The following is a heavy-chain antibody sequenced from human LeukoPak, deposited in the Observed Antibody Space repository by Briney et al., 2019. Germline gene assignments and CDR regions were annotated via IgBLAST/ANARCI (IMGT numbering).Heavy chain of an antibody. CDR2: MSFDGDSE. J-gene: IGHJ4*02. V-gene: IGHV3-30-3*01. CDR1: GFTFSTYP. D-gene: IGHD5-24*01. Sequence: GRSLRLSCAASGFTFSTYPMHWVRQAPGKGLEWVAVMSFDGDSEYYSDSVKGRFTISRDNSKNTLYLQMNSLRAEDTAVYYCAKDQGKIDGYNDPDYWGQGTLVTVSS. CDR3: AKDQGKIDGYNDPDY.